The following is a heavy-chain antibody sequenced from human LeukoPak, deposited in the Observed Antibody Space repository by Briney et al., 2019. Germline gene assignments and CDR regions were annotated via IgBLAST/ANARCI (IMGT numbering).Heavy chain of an antibody. V-gene: IGHV3-30-3*01. CDR1: GFTFSSYA. D-gene: IGHD1-14*01. CDR2: ISYDGSNK. J-gene: IGHJ4*02. CDR3: ARDLTRNPY. Sequence: PGGSLRLSCAASGFTFSSYAMHWVRQAPGKGLEWVAVISYDGSNKYYADSVKGRFTISRDNSKNTLYLQMNSLRAEDTAVYYCARDLTRNPYWGQGTLVTVSS.